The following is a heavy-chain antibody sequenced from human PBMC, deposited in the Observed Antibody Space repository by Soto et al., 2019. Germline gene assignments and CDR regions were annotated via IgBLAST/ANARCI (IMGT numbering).Heavy chain of an antibody. V-gene: IGHV1-8*01. CDR2: MNPNSGNT. J-gene: IGHJ4*02. CDR1: GYTFTSYD. CDR3: AAVYCSSTSCYGYYFDY. Sequence: ASVKVSCKASGYTFTSYDINWVRQATGQGLEWMGWMNPNSGNTGYAQKFQGRVTITRDMSTSTAYMELSSLRSEDTAVYYCAAVYCSSTSCYGYYFDYWGQGTLVTSPQ. D-gene: IGHD2-2*01.